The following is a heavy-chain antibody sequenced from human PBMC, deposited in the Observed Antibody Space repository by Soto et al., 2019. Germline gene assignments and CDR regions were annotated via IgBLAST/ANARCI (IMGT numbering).Heavy chain of an antibody. V-gene: IGHV3-66*01. CDR1: GFTVSHNY. Sequence: EVQLVESGGGLVQPGGSLRLSCAASGFTVSHNYMSWVRQAPGKGLEWVSVIYGGGSTSYADSVKGRFTISRDNSKNMVYLQMNSLRVEDTAEYYCASGAGSAIFDYWGQGTLVTVSS. CDR2: IYGGGST. D-gene: IGHD6-19*01. CDR3: ASGAGSAIFDY. J-gene: IGHJ4*02.